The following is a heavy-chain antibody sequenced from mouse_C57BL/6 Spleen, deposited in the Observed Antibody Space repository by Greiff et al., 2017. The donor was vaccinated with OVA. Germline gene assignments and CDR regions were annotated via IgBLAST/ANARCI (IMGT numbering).Heavy chain of an antibody. J-gene: IGHJ3*01. V-gene: IGHV14-4*01. D-gene: IGHD3-2*02. CDR3: TSGGFAY. Sequence: LKESGAELVRPGASVKLSCTASGFNIKDDYMHWVKQRPEQGLEWIGWIDPENGDTEYASKFQGKATITADTSSNTAYLQLSSLTSEDTAVYYCTSGGFAYWGQGTLVTVSA. CDR1: GFNIKDDY. CDR2: IDPENGDT.